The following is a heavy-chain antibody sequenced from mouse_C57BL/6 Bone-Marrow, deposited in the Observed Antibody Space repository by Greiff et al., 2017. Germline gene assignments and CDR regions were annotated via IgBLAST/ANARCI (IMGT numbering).Heavy chain of an antibody. J-gene: IGHJ3*01. CDR2: IDPSDSYT. CDR1: GYTFTSYW. V-gene: IGHV1-69*01. D-gene: IGHD2-14*01. Sequence: QVQLQQPGAELVMPGASVKLSCKASGYTFTSYWMHWVKQRPGQGLEWIGEIDPSDSYTNYNQKFKGKSTLTVEKSSSTAYMQLSSLTSEDSAVYYCARDRYAAWFAYWGQGTLVTVSA. CDR3: ARDRYAAWFAY.